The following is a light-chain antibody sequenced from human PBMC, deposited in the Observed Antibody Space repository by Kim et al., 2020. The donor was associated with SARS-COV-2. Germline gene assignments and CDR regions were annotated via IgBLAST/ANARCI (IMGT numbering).Light chain of an antibody. CDR3: QQYHDSTPT. Sequence: SASVGDRVPITCRASQSISIWLAWYQQRPGKAPKVLIHRASTLESGVPSRFSGSGSGTECTLTSSSLQPDDFATDFCQQYHDSTPTFGQGTKLEI. CDR1: QSISIW. J-gene: IGKJ2*01. CDR2: RAS. V-gene: IGKV1-5*03.